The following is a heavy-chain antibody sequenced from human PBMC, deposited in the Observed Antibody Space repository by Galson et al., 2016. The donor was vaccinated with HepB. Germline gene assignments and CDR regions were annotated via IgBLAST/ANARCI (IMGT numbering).Heavy chain of an antibody. CDR2: ISGYNDDT. V-gene: IGHV1-18*04. Sequence: SVKVSCKASGDSLRNFGISWMRQAPGQRLEWMGWISGYNDDTKYAQKFQGRLTLTTESSLNTVYMEMRSLTSDDTAIYYCATVRHLEWLLLGGWFDPWGQGTLVTVSS. J-gene: IGHJ5*02. D-gene: IGHD3-3*01. CDR3: ATVRHLEWLLLGGWFDP. CDR1: GDSLRNFG.